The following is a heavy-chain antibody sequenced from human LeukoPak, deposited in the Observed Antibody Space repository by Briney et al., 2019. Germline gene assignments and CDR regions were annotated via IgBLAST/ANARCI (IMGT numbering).Heavy chain of an antibody. Sequence: SQTLSLTCAISGDSVSSNSAAWNWIRQSPSRGLEWLGRTYYRSKWYNDYAVSVKSRITINPDTSKNQFSLQLNSVTPEDTAVYYCARAPKGTYYDSSGYYSAYFDYWGQGTLVTVSS. J-gene: IGHJ4*02. CDR2: TYYRSKWYN. CDR1: GDSVSSNSAA. CDR3: ARAPKGTYYDSSGYYSAYFDY. V-gene: IGHV6-1*01. D-gene: IGHD3-22*01.